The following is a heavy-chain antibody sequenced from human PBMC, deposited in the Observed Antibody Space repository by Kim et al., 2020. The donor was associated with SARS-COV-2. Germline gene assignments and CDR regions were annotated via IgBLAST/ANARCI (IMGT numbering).Heavy chain of an antibody. Sequence: ADSVEGRFTISRDNAKNTLYLQMNGLRVEDTAVYYCVGESAADGTYYFDYWGQGTLVTVSS. CDR3: VGESAADGTYYFDY. D-gene: IGHD6-13*01. V-gene: IGHV3-74*01. J-gene: IGHJ4*02.